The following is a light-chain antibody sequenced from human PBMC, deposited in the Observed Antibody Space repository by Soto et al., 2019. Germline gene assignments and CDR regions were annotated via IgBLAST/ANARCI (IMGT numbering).Light chain of an antibody. CDR2: RNH. J-gene: IGLJ1*01. CDR3: ETWDDSLSGYV. Sequence: QSVLTQPPSASGTPGQRVTISCSGRTSNIGSNFVFWYQQLPGSAPKLLIYRNHQRPSGVPDRFSGSKSGTSASLAISGLRSEDEADYYCETWDDSLSGYVFGTGTKLTVL. CDR1: TSNIGSNF. V-gene: IGLV1-47*01.